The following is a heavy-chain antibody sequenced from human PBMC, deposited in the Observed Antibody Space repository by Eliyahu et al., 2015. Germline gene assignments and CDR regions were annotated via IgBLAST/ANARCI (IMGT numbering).Heavy chain of an antibody. CDR1: GFSLTTYGMR. Sequence: QVTLKESGPALVKPTQTLTLTCTFSGFSLTTYGMRVSWIRQPPGKALEWLGRIDWDDVKFYSTFLKTRLTISRDTSKNRVVLRMTNMDPVDTATYYCARMWEVSCSSDTCLSFDYWGQGTLVTVSS. CDR2: IDWDDVK. V-gene: IGHV2-70*04. J-gene: IGHJ4*02. CDR3: ARMWEVSCSSDTCLSFDY. D-gene: IGHD2-15*01.